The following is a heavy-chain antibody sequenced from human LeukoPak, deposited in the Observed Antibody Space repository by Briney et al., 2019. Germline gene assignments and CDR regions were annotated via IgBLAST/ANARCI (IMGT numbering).Heavy chain of an antibody. CDR3: ASPQALAAMPVDYYYGMDV. D-gene: IGHD2-2*01. CDR1: GYTFTGYY. J-gene: IGHJ6*02. V-gene: IGHV1-2*04. CDR2: INPNSGGT. Sequence: ASVKVSCKASGYTFTGYYMHWVRQAPGQGLEWMGWINPNSGGTNYAQKFQGWVTMTRDTSISTAYMELSRLRSDDTAVYYCASPQALAAMPVDYYYGMDVWGQGTTVTVSS.